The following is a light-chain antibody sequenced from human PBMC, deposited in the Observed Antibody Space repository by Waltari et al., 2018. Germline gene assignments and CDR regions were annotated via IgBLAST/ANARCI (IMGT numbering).Light chain of an antibody. CDR2: KAN. J-gene: IGLJ3*02. CDR3: LLYMGSGIWV. V-gene: IGLV8-61*01. Sequence: QTVVTQDPELSVSPGGTVTPTFALSSGALSSTSYATWYQQSPGQTPRTLVYKANIRSSGVPDRFSGSVLGNKAVLIITGAQAEDESTYYCLLYMGSGIWVFGGGTKLTVL. CDR1: SGALSSTSY.